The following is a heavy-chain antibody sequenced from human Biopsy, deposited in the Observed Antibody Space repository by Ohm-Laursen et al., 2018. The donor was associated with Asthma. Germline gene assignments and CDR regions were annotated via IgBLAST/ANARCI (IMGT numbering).Heavy chain of an antibody. J-gene: IGHJ6*02. CDR2: TNERGVT. Sequence: GTLSLTCRVYPGSFSGFFWTWIRQSPGKGLEWIGETNERGVTNNNPSLKSRVIISMDTYWNRVSLKLTSVTAADTAVYYCARGPELDVWGQGTTVTVSS. CDR1: PGSFSGFF. V-gene: IGHV4-34*01. CDR3: ARGPELDV.